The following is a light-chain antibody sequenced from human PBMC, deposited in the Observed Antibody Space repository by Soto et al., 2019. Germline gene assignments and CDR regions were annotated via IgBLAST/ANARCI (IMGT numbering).Light chain of an antibody. CDR2: GAS. J-gene: IGKJ1*01. Sequence: EIVLSRRPAILSISPGERVTLSCRASQSVSINLAWYQQNPGQAPRLLVYGASTRATGIPARFSGSGSGTEFTLTISSLQSEDFAVYYCQQYNNWPLTFGQGTKWIS. V-gene: IGKV3-15*01. CDR1: QSVSIN. CDR3: QQYNNWPLT.